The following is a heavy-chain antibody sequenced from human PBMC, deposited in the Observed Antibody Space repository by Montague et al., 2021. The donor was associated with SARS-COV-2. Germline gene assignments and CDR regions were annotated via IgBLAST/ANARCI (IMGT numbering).Heavy chain of an antibody. V-gene: IGHV4-59*12. CDR2: HYNSRST. CDR3: ARVVVDASGWYHFDY. CDR1: GDSISRYY. Sequence: SETLSLTCTVSGDSISRYYWCWIRQPPGKGLEWMGNHYNSRSTNXSPTLKSRIAMSVDTSENQFSLKLFSVTAADTAVYYCARVVVDASGWYHFDYWGQGALVTVSS. D-gene: IGHD6-19*01. J-gene: IGHJ4*02.